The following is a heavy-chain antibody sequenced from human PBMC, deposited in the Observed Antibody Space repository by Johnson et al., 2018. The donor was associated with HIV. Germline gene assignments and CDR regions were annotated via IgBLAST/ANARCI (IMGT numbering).Heavy chain of an antibody. V-gene: IGHV3-33*06. D-gene: IGHD1-26*01. CDR2: IWYDGSNK. CDR3: AKGRLRGATTDDAFDI. CDR1: GFTFSSYG. Sequence: QEQLVESGGGVVQPGRSLRPSCAASGFTFSSYGMHWVRPAPGMGLEWVAVIWYDGSNKYYADSVKGRFTISRDNSKNTLYLQMNSLRAEDTAVNYGAKGRLRGATTDDAFDIWGQGTMVTVSS. J-gene: IGHJ3*02.